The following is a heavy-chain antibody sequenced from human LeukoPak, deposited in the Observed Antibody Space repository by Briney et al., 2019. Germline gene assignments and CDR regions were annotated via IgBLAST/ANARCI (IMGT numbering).Heavy chain of an antibody. Sequence: GASVKVSCKASGYTFTSQFIHWLRQAPGQGLEWMGWIDPPSGAPHYAPKFQDRVTMTRDTSIATAYLEVHRLKSDDTAVYYCARSGFSTGFYLDFWGQGTLISVSS. J-gene: IGHJ4*02. CDR1: GYTFTSQF. D-gene: IGHD6-19*01. CDR2: IDPPSGAP. CDR3: ARSGFSTGFYLDF. V-gene: IGHV1-2*02.